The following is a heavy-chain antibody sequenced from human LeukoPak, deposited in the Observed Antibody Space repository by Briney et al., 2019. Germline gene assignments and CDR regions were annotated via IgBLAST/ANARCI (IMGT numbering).Heavy chain of an antibody. CDR3: ATLRSDSSGWYYFDY. Sequence: PGGSLRLSCAAYGFTFSSYSMNWVRQAPGKGLEWVSSISSSSSYIYYADSVKGRFTISRDNAKNSLYLQMNSLRAEDTAVYYCATLRSDSSGWYYFDYWGQGTLVTVSS. CDR1: GFTFSSYS. D-gene: IGHD6-19*01. V-gene: IGHV3-21*01. CDR2: ISSSSSYI. J-gene: IGHJ4*02.